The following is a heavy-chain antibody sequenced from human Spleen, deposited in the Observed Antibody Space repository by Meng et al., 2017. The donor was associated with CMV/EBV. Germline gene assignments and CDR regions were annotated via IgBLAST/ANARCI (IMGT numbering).Heavy chain of an antibody. V-gene: IGHV4-39*07. Sequence: QLPLQGSGPGLVKPSGPLSLTCTVSGGSISSSSYYWGWIRQPPGKGLEWIGSIYYSGSTYYNPSLKSRVTISVDTSKNQFSLKLSSVTAADTAVYYCARARGYCSGGSCYSGFDYWGQGTLVTVSS. CDR3: ARARGYCSGGSCYSGFDY. CDR1: GGSISSSSYY. J-gene: IGHJ4*02. CDR2: IYYSGST. D-gene: IGHD2-15*01.